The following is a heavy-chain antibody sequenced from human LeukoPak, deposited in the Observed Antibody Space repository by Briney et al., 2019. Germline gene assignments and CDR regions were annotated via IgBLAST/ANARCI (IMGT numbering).Heavy chain of an antibody. Sequence: GGSLRLSCAASGFTFSSYGMHWVRQAPGKGLEGVAFIRYGGSNKYYADSVKGRFTISRDNSKNTLYLQMNSLRAGDTAVYYCAKPPGQLLENWFDPWGQGTLVTVSS. CDR1: GFTFSSYG. CDR2: IRYGGSNK. CDR3: AKPPGQLLENWFDP. V-gene: IGHV3-30*02. J-gene: IGHJ5*02. D-gene: IGHD2-2*01.